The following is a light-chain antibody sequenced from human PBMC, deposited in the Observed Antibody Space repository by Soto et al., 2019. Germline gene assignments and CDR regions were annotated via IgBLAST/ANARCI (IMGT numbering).Light chain of an antibody. CDR3: LQDYTYPWT. CDR2: GAS. Sequence: AIQMTQSRSSLSASVGDRVTITCRASQSIRNDLGWYQQKPGKAPNLLIFGASNLQAGVPVRFSASGSGTNFTLTISNLQPEDFASYYCLQDYTYPWTFGQGTKVDIK. V-gene: IGKV1-6*01. J-gene: IGKJ1*01. CDR1: QSIRND.